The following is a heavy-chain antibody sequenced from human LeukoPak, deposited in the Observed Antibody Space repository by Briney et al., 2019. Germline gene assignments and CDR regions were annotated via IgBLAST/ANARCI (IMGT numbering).Heavy chain of an antibody. CDR2: INHSGST. D-gene: IGHD6-19*01. Sequence: SGTLSLTCAVYGESFSGYYWSWICQPPGKGLEWIGEINHSGSTNYNPSLKSRVTISVDTSKNQFSLKLSSVTAADTAVYYCARDLKLTVTGTRGTAVDPWGQGTLVTVSS. J-gene: IGHJ5*02. CDR1: GESFSGYY. CDR3: ARDLKLTVTGTRGTAVDP. V-gene: IGHV4-34*01.